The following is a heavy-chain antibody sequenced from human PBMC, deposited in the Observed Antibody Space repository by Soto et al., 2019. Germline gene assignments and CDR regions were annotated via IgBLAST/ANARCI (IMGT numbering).Heavy chain of an antibody. Sequence: SETLSLTCTVSGGSISSYYWSWIRQPPGKGLEWIGYIYYSGSTNYNPSLKSRVTISVDTSKNQFSLKLSSVTAADTAVYYCAREMLASSSSLAGWFDPWGQGTLVTVSS. CDR1: GGSISSYY. CDR2: IYYSGST. CDR3: AREMLASSSSLAGWFDP. D-gene: IGHD6-6*01. V-gene: IGHV4-59*01. J-gene: IGHJ5*02.